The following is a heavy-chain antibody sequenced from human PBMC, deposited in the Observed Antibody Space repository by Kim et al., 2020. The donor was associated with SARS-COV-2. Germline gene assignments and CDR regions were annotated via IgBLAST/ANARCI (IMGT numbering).Heavy chain of an antibody. Sequence: QKVQGRVTITADESTSTAYMELSSLRSEATALYYCARSRSTTVRPYYFDYWGQGTLVTVSS. J-gene: IGHJ4*02. CDR3: ARSRSTTVRPYYFDY. D-gene: IGHD4-17*01. V-gene: IGHV1-69*01.